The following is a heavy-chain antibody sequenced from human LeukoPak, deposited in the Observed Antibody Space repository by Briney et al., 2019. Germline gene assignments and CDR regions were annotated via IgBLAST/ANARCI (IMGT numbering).Heavy chain of an antibody. CDR2: IYHSGST. CDR1: GYSISSGYY. Sequence: PSETLSLTCTVSGYSISSGYYWGWIRQPPGKGLEWIGSIYHSGSTYYNPSLKSRVTISVDTSKNQFSLKLRSVTAADTAVYYCARAKSNYYYYYMDVWGKGTTVTISS. J-gene: IGHJ6*03. V-gene: IGHV4-38-2*02. CDR3: ARAKSNYYYYYMDV.